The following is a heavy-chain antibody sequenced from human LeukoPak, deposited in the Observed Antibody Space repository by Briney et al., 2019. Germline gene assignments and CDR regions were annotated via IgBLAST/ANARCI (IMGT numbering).Heavy chain of an antibody. CDR1: GGTFSSYA. CDR3: GACGGDCYHWDY. Sequence: RASVKVSCKASGGTFSSYAISWVRQAPGQGLEWTGGIIPIFGTANYAQKFQGRVTITTDESTSTAYMELGSLRSEDTAVYYCGACGGDCYHWDYWGQGTLVTVSS. V-gene: IGHV1-69*05. CDR2: IIPIFGTA. J-gene: IGHJ4*02. D-gene: IGHD2-21*02.